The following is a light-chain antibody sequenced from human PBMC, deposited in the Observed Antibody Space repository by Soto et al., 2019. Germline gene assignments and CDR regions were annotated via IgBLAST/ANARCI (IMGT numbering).Light chain of an antibody. Sequence: DIQMTQSPSSLSASVGDRVTLSCRASQSFSTSLNWYQQKPGKAPSLLIYGVSTLHGGVPSRFSGSGSGTEFTLTISDLQAEDFATYFWQQSYSTPPTFGQGTSLEIK. J-gene: IGKJ2*01. V-gene: IGKV1-39*01. CDR3: QQSYSTPPT. CDR1: QSFSTS. CDR2: GVS.